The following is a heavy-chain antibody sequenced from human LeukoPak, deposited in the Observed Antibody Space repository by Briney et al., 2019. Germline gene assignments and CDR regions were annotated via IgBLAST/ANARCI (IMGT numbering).Heavy chain of an antibody. J-gene: IGHJ4*02. CDR1: GFTFSSYG. CDR3: AKDGDSDFDY. V-gene: IGHV3-30*18. Sequence: GGSLRLSCAASGFTFSSYGMHWVRQAPGKGLEWVAVISYDGSNKYYADSVKGRFTISRDNSKNTLYLQMNSLRAEDTAVYYCAKDGDSDFDYWGQGTLVTVSS. D-gene: IGHD3-10*01. CDR2: ISYDGSNK.